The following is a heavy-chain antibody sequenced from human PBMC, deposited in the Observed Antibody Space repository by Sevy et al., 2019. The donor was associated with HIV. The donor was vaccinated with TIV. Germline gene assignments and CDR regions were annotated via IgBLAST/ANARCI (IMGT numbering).Heavy chain of an antibody. V-gene: IGHV4-4*02. CDR3: ARCSGYSSCWIDY. Sequence: SETLSLTCAVSGGSISSSNWWSWVRQPPGKGLEWIGEIYHSGSTNYNPSLKSRVTISVDKSKNQFSLKLSSVTAADTAVHYCARCSGYSSCWIDYWGQGTLVTVSS. CDR1: GGSISSSNW. CDR2: IYHSGST. D-gene: IGHD6-13*01. J-gene: IGHJ4*02.